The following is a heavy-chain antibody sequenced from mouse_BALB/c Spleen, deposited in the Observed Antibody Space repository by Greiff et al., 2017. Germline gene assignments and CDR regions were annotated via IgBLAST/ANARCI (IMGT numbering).Heavy chain of an antibody. V-gene: IGHV7-3*02. J-gene: IGHJ3*01. CDR1: GFTFTDYY. Sequence: EVMLVESGGGLVQPGGSLRLSCATSGFTFTDYYMSWVRQPPGKALEWLGFIRNKANGYTTEYSASVKGRFTISRDNSQSILYLQMNTLRAEDSATYYCARGQTWFAYWGQGTLVTVSA. CDR3: ARGQTWFAY. CDR2: IRNKANGYTT.